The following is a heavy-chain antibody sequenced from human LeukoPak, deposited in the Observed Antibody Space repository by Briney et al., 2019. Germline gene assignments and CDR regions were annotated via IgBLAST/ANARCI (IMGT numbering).Heavy chain of an antibody. CDR3: VKATVTTFYFDN. V-gene: IGHV3-30*18. Sequence: GGSLRLSCAASGFTFSIFWMHWVRQAPGKGLEWVAIISYDATKTFYTDSVKGRFTISRDDSKNTLYLQMNSLRAEDTAVYYCVKATVTTFYFDNWGQGTLVTVS. J-gene: IGHJ4*02. CDR2: ISYDATKT. D-gene: IGHD4-17*01. CDR1: GFTFSIFW.